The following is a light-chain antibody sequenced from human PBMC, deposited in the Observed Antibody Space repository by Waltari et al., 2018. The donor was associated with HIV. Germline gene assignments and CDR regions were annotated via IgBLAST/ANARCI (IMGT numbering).Light chain of an antibody. CDR1: SSDVGGYNY. CDR3: SSSRV. V-gene: IGLV2-8*01. Sequence: QSALTQPPSASGSPGQSVTISCTGTSSDVGGYNYVSWYQQHPGKAPKLMIYEVSKLPSGVPDRFSGSKSGNTASLTVSGLQAEDEADYYCSSSRVFGGGTKLTVL. J-gene: IGLJ3*02. CDR2: EVS.